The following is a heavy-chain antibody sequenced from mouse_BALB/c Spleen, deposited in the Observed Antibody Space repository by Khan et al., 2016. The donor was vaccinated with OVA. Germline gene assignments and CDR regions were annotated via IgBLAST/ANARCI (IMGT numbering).Heavy chain of an antibody. D-gene: IGHD1-1*01. Sequence: VQLQQSGPELVKPGASVKVSCKASGYSFTDYNMFWVKQSHGKSLEWIGYIDPSNGGTNYNQKFKGKATLTVDKSSSTAFMHLSSLTSEDSAVFYCARTDYYGSSYYVDYWGQGTTLTVSS. CDR3: ARTDYYGSSYYVDY. V-gene: IGHV1S135*01. J-gene: IGHJ2*01. CDR2: IDPSNGGT. CDR1: GYSFTDYN.